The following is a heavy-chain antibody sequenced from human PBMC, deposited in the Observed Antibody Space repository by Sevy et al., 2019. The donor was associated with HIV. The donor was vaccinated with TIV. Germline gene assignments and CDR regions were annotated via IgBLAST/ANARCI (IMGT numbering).Heavy chain of an antibody. J-gene: IGHJ4*02. D-gene: IGHD3-10*01. V-gene: IGHV3-7*01. Sequence: GGSLRLSCAASGFTFSRDWMTWVRQAPGKGLEWVAKIKADGSETYSVDSVKGRFSISRDNAKNAVYLQMNSLRAEDTAVYYCARGANNLYNWGQGTLVTVSS. CDR2: IKADGSET. CDR3: ARGANNLYN. CDR1: GFTFSRDW.